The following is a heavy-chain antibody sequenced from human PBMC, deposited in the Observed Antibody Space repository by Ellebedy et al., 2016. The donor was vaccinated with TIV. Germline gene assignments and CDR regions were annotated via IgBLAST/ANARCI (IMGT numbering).Heavy chain of an antibody. J-gene: IGHJ4*02. Sequence: PGGSLRLSCATSGFTFEYAWMSWVRKTPGKGLEWVAGIGGDDRTHYAHFVEGRFTISRDRFQSTLHLEMSSLRVEDTAIYYCAKDLSWWSASDYWGQGALVTVSS. CDR2: IGGDDRT. CDR3: AKDLSWWSASDY. V-gene: IGHV3-23*01. D-gene: IGHD3-16*01. CDR1: GFTFEYA.